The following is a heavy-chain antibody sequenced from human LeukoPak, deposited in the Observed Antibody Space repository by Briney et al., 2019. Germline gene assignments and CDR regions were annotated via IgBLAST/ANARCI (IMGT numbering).Heavy chain of an antibody. J-gene: IGHJ3*02. Sequence: SETLSLTCTVSGGSISSSTYYWGWIRQPPGKGLEWIGSIYYSGSTYYNPSLKSRVTISVDTSKNQFSLKLSSVTAADTAVYYCASFTMIAGNAFDIWGQGTMVTVSS. V-gene: IGHV4-39*07. CDR2: IYYSGST. CDR3: ASFTMIAGNAFDI. CDR1: GGSISSSTYY. D-gene: IGHD3-22*01.